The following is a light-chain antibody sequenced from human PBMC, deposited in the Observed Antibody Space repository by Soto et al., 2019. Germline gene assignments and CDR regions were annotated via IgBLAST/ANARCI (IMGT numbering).Light chain of an antibody. CDR3: SSFRSTSTLPYV. J-gene: IGLJ1*01. Sequence: QSALTQPASVSGSPGQSITISCTGTSSDVGGYDYVSWYQQHPGKAPKLMIFEVTNRPSGVSNRFSGSKSGNTASLTISGLLAEDEADYSCSSFRSTSTLPYVFGTGTKVTVL. CDR1: SSDVGGYDY. V-gene: IGLV2-14*01. CDR2: EVT.